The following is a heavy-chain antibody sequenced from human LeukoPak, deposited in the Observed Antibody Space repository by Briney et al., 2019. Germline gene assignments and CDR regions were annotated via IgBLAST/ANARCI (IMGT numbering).Heavy chain of an antibody. CDR3: STSTGTTYNSFDP. D-gene: IGHD4-11*01. J-gene: IGHJ5*02. CDR2: VYYTGNT. Sequence: PSETLSLTCTVSGGSISSSSYYWGWIRQPPGKGLEYIGRVYYTGNTYYNPSLKSRVTISVDTSEIQFSLKLNSVTAADTAVYYCSTSTGTTYNSFDPWGQGTLVTVSS. CDR1: GGSISSSSYY. V-gene: IGHV4-39*07.